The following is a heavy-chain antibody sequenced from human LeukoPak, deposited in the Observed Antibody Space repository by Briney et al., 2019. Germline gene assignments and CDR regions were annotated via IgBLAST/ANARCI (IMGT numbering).Heavy chain of an antibody. Sequence: GASVKVSCKASGYTFTSYDINWVRQATGQGLEWMGWMNPNSGNTGYAQKFQGRVTITRNTSISTAYMELSSLRSEDTAVYYCARSGLSRGVVVPAAPLMAGRFDPWGQGTLVTVSS. CDR3: ARSGLSRGVVVPAAPLMAGRFDP. D-gene: IGHD2-2*01. CDR2: MNPNSGNT. J-gene: IGHJ5*02. V-gene: IGHV1-8*03. CDR1: GYTFTSYD.